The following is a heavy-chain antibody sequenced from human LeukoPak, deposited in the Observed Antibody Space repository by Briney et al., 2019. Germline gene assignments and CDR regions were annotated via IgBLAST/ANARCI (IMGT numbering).Heavy chain of an antibody. CDR2: IYSGGGT. J-gene: IGHJ3*02. D-gene: IGHD2-15*01. CDR3: AKDSHGGSPLDAFDI. V-gene: IGHV3-53*01. CDR1: GFTVSTNY. Sequence: GGSLRLSCAASGFTVSTNYMSWVRQAPGKGLEWVSVIYSGGGTYYADSVKGRFTISRDNTKNTLYLQMNSLRAEDTAVYYCAKDSHGGSPLDAFDIWGQGTMVTVSS.